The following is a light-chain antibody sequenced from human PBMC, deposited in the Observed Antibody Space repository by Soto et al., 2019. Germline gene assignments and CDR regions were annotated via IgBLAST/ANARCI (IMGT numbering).Light chain of an antibody. V-gene: IGLV1-44*01. CDR2: YDN. CDR1: NSNIGSNT. Sequence: QSVLTQPPSASGTPGQGSTISCSGSNSNIGSNTVNWYQQLPGTPPKLLIYYDNLRPSGVPDRISGSKSGTSASLAISGLQSDDEADYYCAAWDDSLNGRVFGTGTKLTVL. CDR3: AAWDDSLNGRV. J-gene: IGLJ1*01.